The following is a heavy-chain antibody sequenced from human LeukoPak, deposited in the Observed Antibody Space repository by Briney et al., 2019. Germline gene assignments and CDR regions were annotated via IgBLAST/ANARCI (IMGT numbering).Heavy chain of an antibody. D-gene: IGHD6-13*01. CDR1: GYTFTSYG. Sequence: ASVKVSCKASGYTFTSYGISWVRQAPGQGLEWMGWISAYNGNTNYAQKLQGRVTMTTDTSTSTAYMELRSLRSDDTAVYYCARDRSIAAAGTYGYWGQGTLVTVSS. J-gene: IGHJ4*02. CDR2: ISAYNGNT. V-gene: IGHV1-18*01. CDR3: ARDRSIAAAGTYGY.